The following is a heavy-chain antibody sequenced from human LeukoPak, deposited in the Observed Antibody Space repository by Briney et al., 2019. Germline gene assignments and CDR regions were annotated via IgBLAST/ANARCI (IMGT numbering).Heavy chain of an antibody. CDR3: ARDLTTRIAAAGAQFDP. Sequence: SETLSLTCGVYGVASSGNYWSWIRQSPGRGLEWIGEINHSGSTNYNPSLKSRVTISVDTSKNQFSLKLSSVTAADTAVYYCARDLTTRIAAAGAQFDPWGQGTLVTVSS. V-gene: IGHV4-34*01. CDR2: INHSGST. D-gene: IGHD6-13*01. CDR1: GVASSGNY. J-gene: IGHJ5*02.